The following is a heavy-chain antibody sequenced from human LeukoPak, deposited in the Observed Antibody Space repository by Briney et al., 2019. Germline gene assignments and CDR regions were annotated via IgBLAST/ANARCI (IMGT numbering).Heavy chain of an antibody. D-gene: IGHD2-21*01. V-gene: IGHV1-18*01. Sequence: ASEKVSRKASVYTLIRYGISLVRQAPVHRLEWGGYISAYNGNTNYVQKLPGRVTLTTDTSTSTAYMELRSLTCDDTAVYYCVRVVVGRVGRFKHVGDMVVAAYFDYWGQGTLVTVSS. CDR1: VYTLIRYG. CDR2: ISAYNGNT. J-gene: IGHJ4*02. CDR3: VRVVVGRVGRFKHVGDMVVAAYFDY.